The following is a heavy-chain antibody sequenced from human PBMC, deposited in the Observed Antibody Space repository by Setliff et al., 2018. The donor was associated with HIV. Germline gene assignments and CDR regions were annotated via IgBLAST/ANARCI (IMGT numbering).Heavy chain of an antibody. CDR3: AGEERYYGGKGALDY. CDR1: GYTFPAYY. Sequence: ASVQVSCQASGYTFPAYYIHWVRQAPGQGLEWMGWINSNNGGTKYARNFQGRVTMTRDPSITTAYMELSSLISDDTAVYYCAGEERYYGGKGALDYWGQGMLVTSPQ. J-gene: IGHJ4*02. V-gene: IGHV1-2*02. CDR2: INSNNGGT. D-gene: IGHD3-10*01.